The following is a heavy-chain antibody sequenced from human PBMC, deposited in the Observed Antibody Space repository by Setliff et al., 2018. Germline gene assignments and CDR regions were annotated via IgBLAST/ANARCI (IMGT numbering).Heavy chain of an antibody. D-gene: IGHD6-19*01. Sequence: GASVKVSCKASGYTFTSYGISWVRQAPGQGLEWMGWISAYNGNTNYAQKLQGRVTMTTDTSTSTAYMELRSLRRDDTAVYYCARDRVRGGVAVAPGDYWGQGTLVTVSS. CDR2: ISAYNGNT. J-gene: IGHJ4*02. CDR3: ARDRVRGGVAVAPGDY. V-gene: IGHV1-18*01. CDR1: GYTFTSYG.